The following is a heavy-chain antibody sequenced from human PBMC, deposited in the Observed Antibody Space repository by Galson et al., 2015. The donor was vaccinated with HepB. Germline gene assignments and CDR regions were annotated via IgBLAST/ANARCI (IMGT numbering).Heavy chain of an antibody. CDR3: ARDPRPVVVVPAARSDAFDI. V-gene: IGHV1-69*13. CDR2: IIPIFGTA. Sequence: SVKASCKASGGTFSSYAISWVRQAPGQGLEWMGGIIPIFGTANYAQKFQGRVTITADESTSTAYMELSSLRSEDTAVYYCARDPRPVVVVPAARSDAFDIWGQGTMVTVSS. D-gene: IGHD2-2*01. J-gene: IGHJ3*02. CDR1: GGTFSSYA.